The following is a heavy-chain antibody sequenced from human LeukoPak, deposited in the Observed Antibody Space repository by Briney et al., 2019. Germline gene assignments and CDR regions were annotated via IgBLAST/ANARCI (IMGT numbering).Heavy chain of an antibody. V-gene: IGHV3-23*01. Sequence: GGSLRLSCAASGFTFSSYAMSWVRQAPGKGLEWVSTISGSGGSTYYADSVKGRFTISRDNSKNTLYLQMNSLRAEDTAVYYCARDLRTPSDTNIAIDYWGQGTLVTVSS. D-gene: IGHD4-23*01. J-gene: IGHJ4*02. CDR1: GFTFSSYA. CDR3: ARDLRTPSDTNIAIDY. CDR2: ISGSGGST.